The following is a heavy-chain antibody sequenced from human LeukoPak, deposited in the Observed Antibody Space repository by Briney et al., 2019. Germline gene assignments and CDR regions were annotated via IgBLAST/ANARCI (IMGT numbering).Heavy chain of an antibody. J-gene: IGHJ4*02. V-gene: IGHV3-30*18. CDR3: AKVPGDGRPGY. CDR1: GFTFSSYA. D-gene: IGHD2-21*01. Sequence: GGSLRLSCAASGFTFSSYAMNWVRQAPGKGLEWVAVISHDGSDKYYADSVKGRFTISRDNSKNTLYLQMTSLRPEDTALYYCAKVPGDGRPGYWGQGIMVTVSS. CDR2: ISHDGSDK.